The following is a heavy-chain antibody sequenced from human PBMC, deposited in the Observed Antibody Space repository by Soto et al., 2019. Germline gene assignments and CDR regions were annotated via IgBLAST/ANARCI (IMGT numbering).Heavy chain of an antibody. CDR3: ARYPTAQWESGFMAFDI. Sequence: QVRLQQWGAGLLKPSETLSLTCSVSGAYGGPFTTDYWGWIRQPPGKGLEWIGEINHSGSTNYNPSLKSRVTISVDTSKNHFSLKLNSVTAADTAVYYFARYPTAQWESGFMAFDIWGQGTMVTVS. CDR1: GAYGGPFTTDY. V-gene: IGHV4-34*01. D-gene: IGHD1-26*01. CDR2: INHSGST. J-gene: IGHJ3*02.